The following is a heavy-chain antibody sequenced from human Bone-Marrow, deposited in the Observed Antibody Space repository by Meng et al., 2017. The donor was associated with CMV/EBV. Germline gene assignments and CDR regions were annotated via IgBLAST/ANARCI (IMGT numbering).Heavy chain of an antibody. CDR3: ARDPAYYYGSGSYPFWYFDL. Sequence: SETLSLTCTVSGGSISSGYYWGWIRQPPGKGLEWIGSIYHSGSTYYNPSLKSRVTISVDTSKNQFSLKLSSVTTADTAVYYCARDPAYYYGSGSYPFWYFDLWGRGTLVTVSS. CDR1: GGSISSGYY. J-gene: IGHJ2*01. CDR2: IYHSGST. V-gene: IGHV4-38-2*02. D-gene: IGHD3-10*01.